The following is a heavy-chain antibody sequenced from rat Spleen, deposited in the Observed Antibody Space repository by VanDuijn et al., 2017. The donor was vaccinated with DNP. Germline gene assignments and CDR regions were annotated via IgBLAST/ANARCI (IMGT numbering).Heavy chain of an antibody. CDR1: GFTFTNYW. J-gene: IGHJ2*01. D-gene: IGHD4-1*01. V-gene: IGHV5-31*01. CDR2: ITNTDDNT. Sequence: EVQLVESGGGLVQPGRSLKLSCVASGFTFTNYWMTWIRQAPGKGLEWVASITNTDDNTYYPDSVKGRFTISRDNAKSTLYLQMNSLRSEDTATYYCTRGAGGPDYWGQGVMVTVSS. CDR3: TRGAGGPDY.